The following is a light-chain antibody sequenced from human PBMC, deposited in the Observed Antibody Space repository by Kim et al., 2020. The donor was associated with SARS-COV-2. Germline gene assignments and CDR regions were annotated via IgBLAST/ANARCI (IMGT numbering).Light chain of an antibody. CDR3: QQYGSSPPYT. CDR2: GAS. Sequence: EIVLTQSPGTLSLSTGERATLSCRASQSVSSSYLAWYQQKPGQAPRLLIYGASSRATGIPDRFSGSGSGTDFTLTISRLEPEDFAVYYCQQYGSSPPYTFGQGTELEI. V-gene: IGKV3-20*01. J-gene: IGKJ2*01. CDR1: QSVSSSY.